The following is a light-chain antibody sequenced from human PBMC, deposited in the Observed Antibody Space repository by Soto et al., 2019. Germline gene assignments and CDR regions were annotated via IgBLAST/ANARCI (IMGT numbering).Light chain of an antibody. Sequence: AIQMTQSPSSLSASVGDRVTITCRASQAIRNDLGWYQQKPGKAPKLLIYGASTLQSGVPSRFIGSGSGTDFTLTISSLQPEDFATYYCLQDYNFPRTFGQGTKVEIK. CDR2: GAS. V-gene: IGKV1-6*01. J-gene: IGKJ1*01. CDR3: LQDYNFPRT. CDR1: QAIRND.